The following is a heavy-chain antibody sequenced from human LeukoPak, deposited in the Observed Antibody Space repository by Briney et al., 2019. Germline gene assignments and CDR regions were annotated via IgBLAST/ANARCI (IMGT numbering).Heavy chain of an antibody. CDR1: GGSISSSSYY. CDR2: IYYSGST. Sequence: SETLSLTCTVSGGSISSSSYYWGWIRQPPGRGLEWIGSIYYSGSTYYNPSLKSRVTISVDTSKNRFSLKLSSVTAADTAVYYCARGGLRFLEWLLSRSWFDPWGQGTLVTVSS. J-gene: IGHJ5*02. CDR3: ARGGLRFLEWLLSRSWFDP. V-gene: IGHV4-39*07. D-gene: IGHD3-3*01.